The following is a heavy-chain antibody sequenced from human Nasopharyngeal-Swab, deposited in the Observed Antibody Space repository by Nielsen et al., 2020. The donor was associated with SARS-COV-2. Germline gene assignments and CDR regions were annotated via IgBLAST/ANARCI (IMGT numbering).Heavy chain of an antibody. CDR3: ARDTGGPFDY. Sequence: VRQAPGKGLEWVSSISSSSSYIYYADSVKGRFTISRDNAKNSLYLQMNSLRAEDTAVYYCARDTGGPFDYWGQGTLVTVS. V-gene: IGHV3-21*01. J-gene: IGHJ4*01. D-gene: IGHD3-16*01. CDR2: ISSSSSYI.